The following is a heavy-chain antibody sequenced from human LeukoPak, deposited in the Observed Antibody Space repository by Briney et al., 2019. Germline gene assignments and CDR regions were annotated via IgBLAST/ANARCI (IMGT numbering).Heavy chain of an antibody. CDR3: ARAMKSIAARRYFDY. D-gene: IGHD6-6*01. Sequence: SETLSLTCTVSGGSVSSGSYYWSWIRQPPGKGLEWIGYIYYSGSNNYNPSLKSRGTISVDTSKNQFSLKLSSVTAADTAVYYCARAMKSIAARRYFDYWGQGTLVTVSS. V-gene: IGHV4-61*01. CDR2: IYYSGSN. J-gene: IGHJ4*02. CDR1: GGSVSSGSYY.